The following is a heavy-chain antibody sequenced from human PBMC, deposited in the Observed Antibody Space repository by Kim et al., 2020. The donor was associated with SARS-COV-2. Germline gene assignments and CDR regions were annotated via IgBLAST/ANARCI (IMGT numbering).Heavy chain of an antibody. D-gene: IGHD5-18*01. V-gene: IGHV4-31*03. CDR3: ALIQLWVNQFDP. J-gene: IGHJ5*02. CDR2: IYYSGST. CDR1: GGSISSGGYY. Sequence: SETLSLTCTVSGGSISSGGYYWSWIRQHPGKGLEWIGYIYYSGSTYYNPSLKSRVTISVDTSKNQFSLKLSSVTAADTAVYYCALIQLWVNQFDPWGQGTLVTVSS.